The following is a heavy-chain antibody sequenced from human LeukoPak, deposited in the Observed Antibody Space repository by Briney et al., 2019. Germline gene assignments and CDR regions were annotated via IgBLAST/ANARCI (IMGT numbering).Heavy chain of an antibody. V-gene: IGHV1-69*05. Sequence: ASVKVSCKASGGTFSSYAISWVRQAPGQGLEWMGRIIPIFGTANYAQKFQGRVTITTDESTSTAYMELSSLRSEDTAGYYCARDSSGYYDAFDIWGQGTMVTVSS. CDR3: ARDSSGYYDAFDI. D-gene: IGHD3-22*01. CDR1: GGTFSSYA. J-gene: IGHJ3*02. CDR2: IIPIFGTA.